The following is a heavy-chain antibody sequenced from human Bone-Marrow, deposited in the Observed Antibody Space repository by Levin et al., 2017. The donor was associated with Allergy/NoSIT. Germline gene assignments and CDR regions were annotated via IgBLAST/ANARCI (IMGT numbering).Heavy chain of an antibody. Sequence: GESLKISCKASGYTFTSYDINWVRQATGQGLEWMGWMNPNSGNTGYAQKFQGRVTMTRNTSISTAYMELSSLRSEDTAVYYCARGQRDNFYSRLYYYYGMDGWGQGTTVTVSS. CDR2: MNPNSGNT. J-gene: IGHJ6*02. V-gene: IGHV1-8*01. D-gene: IGHD6-13*01. CDR1: GYTFTSYD. CDR3: ARGQRDNFYSRLYYYYGMDG.